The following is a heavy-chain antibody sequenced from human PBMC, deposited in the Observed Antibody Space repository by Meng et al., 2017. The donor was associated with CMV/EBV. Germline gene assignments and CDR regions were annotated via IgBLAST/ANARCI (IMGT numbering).Heavy chain of an antibody. V-gene: IGHV4-31*03. CDR1: GSSISSGGYS. CDR3: ARGVGYGDQFDY. D-gene: IGHD4-17*01. CDR2: SQYSGCA. J-gene: IGHJ4*02. Sequence: TVSGSSISSGGYSWSWIRPHPGKGLEWIGISQYSGCAYYDPSLKCRRTISVDTSKNQLSLKLSSVTAADTAVYYCARGVGYGDQFDYWGQGTLVTVSS.